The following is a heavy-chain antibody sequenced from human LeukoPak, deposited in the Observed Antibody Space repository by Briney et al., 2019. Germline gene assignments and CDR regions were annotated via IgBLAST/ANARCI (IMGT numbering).Heavy chain of an antibody. CDR3: ARLGCSSTSCYSGG. CDR1: GYTFTTYY. D-gene: IGHD2-2*01. CDR2: INPSGGSI. V-gene: IGHV1-46*01. J-gene: IGHJ4*02. Sequence: ASVKVSCKASGYTFTTYYMHWVRQAPGQGLEWMGIINPSGGSIRYAQKFQGRISMTRDTSTSTVYMELSSLRSEDTAVYYCARLGCSSTSCYSGGWGQGTLVTVSS.